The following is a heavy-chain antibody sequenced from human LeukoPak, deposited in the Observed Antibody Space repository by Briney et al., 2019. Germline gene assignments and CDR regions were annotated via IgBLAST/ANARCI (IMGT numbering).Heavy chain of an antibody. Sequence: SETLSLTCTVSGGSISSYYWSWIRQPPGKGLEWIGYFYYTETPSYNPSLKSRVTVLVDTSKNQFSLKLTSVTAADTAVYYCALGAAFDIWGQGTMVTVSS. J-gene: IGHJ3*02. CDR3: ALGAAFDI. CDR1: GGSISSYY. CDR2: FYYTETP. V-gene: IGHV4-59*01.